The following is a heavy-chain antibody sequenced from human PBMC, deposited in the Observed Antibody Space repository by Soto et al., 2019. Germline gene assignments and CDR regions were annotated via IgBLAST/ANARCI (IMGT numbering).Heavy chain of an antibody. D-gene: IGHD3-22*01. J-gene: IGHJ4*02. CDR3: ARLYYYDSSGYFDY. Sequence: GETLKISCKGFVYSFTSYWIGWVRQMPGKGLEWMGIIYPGDSDTRYSPSFQGQVTISADKSISTAYLQWSSLKASDTAMYYCARLYYYDSSGYFDYWGQGTLVTVSS. CDR1: VYSFTSYW. V-gene: IGHV5-51*01. CDR2: IYPGDSDT.